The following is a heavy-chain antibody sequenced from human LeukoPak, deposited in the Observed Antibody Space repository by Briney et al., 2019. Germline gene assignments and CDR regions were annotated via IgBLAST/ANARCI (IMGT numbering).Heavy chain of an antibody. Sequence: PSETLSLTCTVSGISLTTYYWSWVRQPPGKGLEWIGYVHHTGSADYNPSLKSRVSISLDMSKSQFSLMLTSATAADTAIYYCARDSWDYIAMDVWGPGTTVTVSS. J-gene: IGHJ6*02. CDR3: ARDSWDYIAMDV. CDR2: VHHTGSA. CDR1: GISLTTYY. V-gene: IGHV4-59*01. D-gene: IGHD1-7*01.